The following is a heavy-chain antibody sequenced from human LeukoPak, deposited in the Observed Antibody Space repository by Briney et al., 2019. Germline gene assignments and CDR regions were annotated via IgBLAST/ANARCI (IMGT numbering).Heavy chain of an antibody. D-gene: IGHD3-16*01. J-gene: IGHJ6*03. V-gene: IGHV1-69*13. CDR2: IIPIFGTA. CDR1: GYTFTTYD. CDR3: AVFGLYYYYMDV. Sequence: SVKVSCKASGYTFTTYDINWVRQAPGQGLEWMGGIIPIFGTANYAQKFQGRVTITADESTSTAYMELSSLRSEDTAVYYCAVFGLYYYYMDVWGKGTTVTVSS.